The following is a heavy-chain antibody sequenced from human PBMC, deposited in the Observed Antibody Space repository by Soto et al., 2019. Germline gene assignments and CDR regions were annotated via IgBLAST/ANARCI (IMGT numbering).Heavy chain of an antibody. CDR2: IYYSGST. Sequence: SETLSLTCTVSGGSVSSGSYYWSWIRQPPGKGLEWIGYIYYSGSTNYNPSLKSRVTISVDTSKNQFSLKLSSVTAADTAVYFCARVLWLAIRGSSWYDINYYYYYYMDVWGKGATVTVSS. V-gene: IGHV4-61*01. J-gene: IGHJ6*03. CDR3: ARVLWLAIRGSSWYDINYYYYYYMDV. D-gene: IGHD6-13*01. CDR1: GGSVSSGSYY.